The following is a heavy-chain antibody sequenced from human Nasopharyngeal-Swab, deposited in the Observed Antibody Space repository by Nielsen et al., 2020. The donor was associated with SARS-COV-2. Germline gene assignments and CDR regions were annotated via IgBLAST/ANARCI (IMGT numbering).Heavy chain of an antibody. Sequence: ASVKVSRKASGYSFRSYGINWVRQPPGQGLEWMGWISVYNADTNYAQKLQGRVSMTTDTSTSTAYMELRSLRSDDTAVYYCARDIEEWLVVPSLSFDYWGQGTLVTVSS. J-gene: IGHJ4*02. CDR2: ISVYNADT. D-gene: IGHD3-3*01. CDR1: GYSFRSYG. V-gene: IGHV1-18*01. CDR3: ARDIEEWLVVPSLSFDY.